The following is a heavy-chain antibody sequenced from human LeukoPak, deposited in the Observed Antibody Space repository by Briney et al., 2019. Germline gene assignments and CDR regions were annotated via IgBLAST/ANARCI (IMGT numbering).Heavy chain of an antibody. CDR2: IYYSGNT. CDR3: AREVGGDYFDY. D-gene: IGHD2-15*01. J-gene: IGHJ4*02. V-gene: IGHV4-39*02. Sequence: SETLSLTCTVSGVSISSSNSYWGWIRQPPGKGLEWIGSIYYSGNTYYNASLKSQISISIDTSKNQFSLRLTSVTAADTAVYYCAREVGGDYFDYWGQGTLVTVSS. CDR1: GVSISSSNSY.